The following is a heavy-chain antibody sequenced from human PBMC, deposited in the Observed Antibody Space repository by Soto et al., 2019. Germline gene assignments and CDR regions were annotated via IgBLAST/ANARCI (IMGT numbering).Heavy chain of an antibody. Sequence: QVQLVQSGAEVKKPGASVKVSCRASGYTFTSYGINWVRRAPGEGLGWMGWISVYNGNANYAQRLQGRVAITTDTSTSTAYMELRSLRSDDTAVYYCARGSRDFWSGYSDYWGQGALVTVSS. J-gene: IGHJ4*02. CDR3: ARGSRDFWSGYSDY. CDR1: GYTFTSYG. D-gene: IGHD3-3*01. V-gene: IGHV1-18*01. CDR2: ISVYNGNA.